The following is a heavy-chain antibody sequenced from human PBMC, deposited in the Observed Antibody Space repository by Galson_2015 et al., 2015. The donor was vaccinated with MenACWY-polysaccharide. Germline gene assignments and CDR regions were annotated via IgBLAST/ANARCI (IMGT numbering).Heavy chain of an antibody. CDR1: GVSVTTYY. Sequence: ETLSLTCTVSGVSVTTYYWTWIRQPPGKGLEWLEYGHSSGFTRYNPPLNSRVTISVDTSKRQVSLKLTSVTAADTAMYYCAGLMVGSPFGWSDPWGQGTLVTVSS. CDR3: AGLMVGSPFGWSDP. CDR2: GHSSGFT. J-gene: IGHJ5*02. V-gene: IGHV4-59*02. D-gene: IGHD3-10*01.